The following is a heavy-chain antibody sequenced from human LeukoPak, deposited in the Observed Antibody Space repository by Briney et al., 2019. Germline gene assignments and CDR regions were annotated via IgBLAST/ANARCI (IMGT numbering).Heavy chain of an antibody. CDR2: ISYDGSNK. CDR3: ASLYSSGYYNWFDP. CDR1: GFNVNSNY. Sequence: GGSLRLCCAASGFNVNSNYMSWVRQAPGKGLEWVAVISYDGSNKYYADSVKGRFTNSRDNSKNTLYLQMNSLRPEDTAVYYCASLYSSGYYNWFDPWGQGTLVTVSS. V-gene: IGHV3-30*03. D-gene: IGHD3-22*01. J-gene: IGHJ5*02.